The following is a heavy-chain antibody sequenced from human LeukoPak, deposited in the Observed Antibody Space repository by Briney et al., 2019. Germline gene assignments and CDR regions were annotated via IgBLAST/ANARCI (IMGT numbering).Heavy chain of an antibody. J-gene: IGHJ4*02. CDR2: FDPEDGET. V-gene: IGHV1-24*01. CDR3: ATVPLYIVATQYYFDY. Sequence: SVKVSCKVSGYTLTELSMHWVRQAPGKGLEWMGGFDPEDGETIYAQKFQGRVTMTEDTSTDTAYMELSSLRSEDTAVYYCATVPLYIVATQYYFDYWGQGALVTVSS. D-gene: IGHD5-12*01. CDR1: GYTLTELS.